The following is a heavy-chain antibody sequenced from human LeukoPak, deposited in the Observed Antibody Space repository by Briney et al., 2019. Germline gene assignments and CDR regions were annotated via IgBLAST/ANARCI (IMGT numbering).Heavy chain of an antibody. V-gene: IGHV4-30-4*01. CDR2: IYYSGST. D-gene: IGHD1-26*01. CDR3: ARYIVGAEYFDY. Sequence: SQTLSLTCTVSGGSISSGDYYWSWIRQPPGKGLEWIGYIYYSGSTYYNPSLKSRVTISVDTSKNQFSLKLSSVTAADTAVYYCARYIVGAEYFDYWGQGTLVTVSS. CDR1: GGSISSGDYY. J-gene: IGHJ4*02.